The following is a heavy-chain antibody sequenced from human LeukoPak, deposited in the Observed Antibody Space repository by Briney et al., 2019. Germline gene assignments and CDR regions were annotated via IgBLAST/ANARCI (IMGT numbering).Heavy chain of an antibody. CDR2: IYYTGGT. Sequence: SETLSLTCAVSGGSVSRHYWSWIRQPPGERLEWIGYIYYTGGTSYNPSLKSRVTMSVDTSKNQFSLELTSVTAADTAVYYCARHGPLELECTRTSCSFDYWGQGTLVTVSS. J-gene: IGHJ4*02. CDR1: GGSVSRHY. D-gene: IGHD2-2*01. V-gene: IGHV4-59*08. CDR3: ARHGPLELECTRTSCSFDY.